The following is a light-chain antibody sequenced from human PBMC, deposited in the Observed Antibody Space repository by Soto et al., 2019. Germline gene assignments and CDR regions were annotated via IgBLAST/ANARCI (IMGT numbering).Light chain of an antibody. Sequence: DIQMTQSPSSLSASVGDRGTITCRASQGIRHELGWYQQKPGKAPKRMIYAASNLQSGVPSRVSGSGFATEFPRTISSLQPEDFATYYCLQHNTYPLTVGGGTKVEI. CDR1: QGIRHE. CDR2: AAS. J-gene: IGKJ4*01. V-gene: IGKV1-17*01. CDR3: LQHNTYPLT.